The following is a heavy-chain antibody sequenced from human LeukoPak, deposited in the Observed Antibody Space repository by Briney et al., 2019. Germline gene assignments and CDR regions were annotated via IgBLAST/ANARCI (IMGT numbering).Heavy chain of an antibody. CDR1: GFTFRSYG. V-gene: IGHV3-30*02. J-gene: IGHJ3*02. D-gene: IGHD2-15*01. CDR2: IRYDASNK. Sequence: GESLRLSCAASGFTFRSYGMHWVRQAPGKGLEWVAFIRYDASNKYYVDSVKGRFTISRDNSKNTLFLQMNSLRAEDTAVYFCAKDRLLLAGSYDAFDIWGQGTMVTVSS. CDR3: AKDRLLLAGSYDAFDI.